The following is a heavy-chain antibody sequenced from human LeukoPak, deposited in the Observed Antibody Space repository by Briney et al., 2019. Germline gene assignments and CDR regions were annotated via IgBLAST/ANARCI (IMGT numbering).Heavy chain of an antibody. Sequence: ASVKVSCKASGYTFTSYGISWVRQAPGQGLERMGWISAYNGNTNYAQKLQGRVTMTTDTSTSTAYMELRSLRSDDTAVYYCARERPPTIFRSLYGMDVWGQGTTVTVSS. D-gene: IGHD3-3*01. CDR1: GYTFTSYG. V-gene: IGHV1-18*01. J-gene: IGHJ6*02. CDR2: ISAYNGNT. CDR3: ARERPPTIFRSLYGMDV.